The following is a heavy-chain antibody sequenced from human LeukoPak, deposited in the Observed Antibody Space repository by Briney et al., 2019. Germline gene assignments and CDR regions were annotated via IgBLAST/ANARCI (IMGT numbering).Heavy chain of an antibody. CDR3: AREVGGYDFWSGYSSRRFDP. V-gene: IGHV4-61*02. D-gene: IGHD3-3*01. CDR1: GDSISSGDYY. J-gene: IGHJ5*02. Sequence: SETLSLTCTVSGDSISSGDYYWSWIRQPAGKGLEWIGRISSSGSTNYNPSLKSRVTISVDTSKNQFSLKLSSVTAADTAVYYCAREVGGYDFWSGYSSRRFDPWGQGTLVTVSS. CDR2: ISSSGST.